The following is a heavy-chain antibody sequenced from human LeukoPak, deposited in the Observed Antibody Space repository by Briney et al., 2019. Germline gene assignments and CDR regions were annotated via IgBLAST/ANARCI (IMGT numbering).Heavy chain of an antibody. Sequence: PGGSLRLSCAASGFTFSSFWMGWVRQAPGKGLEWVASIKYDESEKHYVDSVKGRFTVSRDNAKNSLYLQMNNLRAEDTAVYFCARITTNGYFEYWGQGTLVTVSP. CDR1: GFTFSSFW. J-gene: IGHJ4*02. V-gene: IGHV3-7*01. CDR2: IKYDESEK. D-gene: IGHD1-1*01. CDR3: ARITTNGYFEY.